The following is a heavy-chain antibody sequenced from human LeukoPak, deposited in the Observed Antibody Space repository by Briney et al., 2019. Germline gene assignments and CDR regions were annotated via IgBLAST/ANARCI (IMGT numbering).Heavy chain of an antibody. J-gene: IGHJ3*02. CDR3: ARDPNVLPGAFDI. CDR1: GYTFTSYY. Sequence: GASVKVSCKASGYTFTSYYMHWVRQAPGQGLEWMGGIIPIFGTANYAQKFQGRVTITADESTSTAYMELSSLRSEDTAVYYCARDPNVLPGAFDIWGQGTMVTVSS. D-gene: IGHD3-10*01. CDR2: IIPIFGTA. V-gene: IGHV1-69*13.